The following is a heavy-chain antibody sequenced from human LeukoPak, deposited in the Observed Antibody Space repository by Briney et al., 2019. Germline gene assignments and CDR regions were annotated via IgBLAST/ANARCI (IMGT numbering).Heavy chain of an antibody. J-gene: IGHJ6*02. Sequence: SETLSLTCTVSGGSISSDYWNWIRQPPGKALEWIGYIYYSGNTNYNPSLESRVTISVDPSKTQFSLTLTSATAADTAVYYCSRAPGQWLGTGMDVWGQGTTVTVSS. CDR2: IYYSGNT. D-gene: IGHD6-19*01. CDR1: GGSISSDY. CDR3: SRAPGQWLGTGMDV. V-gene: IGHV4-59*01.